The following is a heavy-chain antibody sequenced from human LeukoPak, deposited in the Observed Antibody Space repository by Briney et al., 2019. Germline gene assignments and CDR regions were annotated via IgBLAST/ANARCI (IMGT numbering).Heavy chain of an antibody. V-gene: IGHV5-51*01. CDR1: GYSFTSYW. D-gene: IGHD3-22*01. CDR3: ARLDYYDTSGYTLPDV. J-gene: IGHJ6*04. Sequence: GESLKISCKGSGYSFTSYWIGWVRQMPGKGLEWMGIIYPDDSDTTYSPSFQGQVTISADKSINTAYLQWSSLKASDTAIYYCARLDYYDTSGYTLPDVWGKGTTVTISS. CDR2: IYPDDSDT.